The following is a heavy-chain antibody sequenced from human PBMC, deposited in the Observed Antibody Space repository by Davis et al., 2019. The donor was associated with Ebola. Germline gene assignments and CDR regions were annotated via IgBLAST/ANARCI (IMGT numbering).Heavy chain of an antibody. CDR1: GFTFSSYW. V-gene: IGHV3-7*03. D-gene: IGHD1-26*01. J-gene: IGHJ4*02. CDR3: ARDGRGSYVEY. Sequence: GESLKISCAASGFTFSSYWMSWVRQAPGKGLEWVANIKQDGSEKYYVDSVKGRFTISRHNSKNTLYLQMNSLRAEDTAVYYCARDGRGSYVEYWGQGTLVTVSS. CDR2: IKQDGSEK.